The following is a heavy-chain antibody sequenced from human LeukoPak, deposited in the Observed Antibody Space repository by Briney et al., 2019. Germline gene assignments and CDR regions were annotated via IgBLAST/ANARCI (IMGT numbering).Heavy chain of an antibody. CDR3: AKDISNWNSRHFDY. Sequence: PGGSLRLSCVASGFPFDDYAMHWVRPAPGKGLEWVSLINANGGNTYYVDSVKGRFTISRDNSKNSLYLQMNSLRTEDTALYYCAKDISNWNSRHFDYWGQGTLVTVSS. V-gene: IGHV3-43*02. CDR2: INANGGNT. J-gene: IGHJ4*02. D-gene: IGHD1-7*01. CDR1: GFPFDDYA.